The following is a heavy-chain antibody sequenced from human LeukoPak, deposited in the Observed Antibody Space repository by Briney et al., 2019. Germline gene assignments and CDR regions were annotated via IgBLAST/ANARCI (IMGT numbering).Heavy chain of an antibody. CDR1: GVPFSNYY. Sequence: SETLSLTCAVSGVPFSNYYWSWVRQSPRQGLEWIGEINHSGYTNYNPSLKSRVTMSVDTSKNQFSLILTSVTAADAGVYYCTRAVAGHPDWGQGTLVTVSS. J-gene: IGHJ4*02. CDR3: TRAVAGHPD. V-gene: IGHV4-34*01. CDR2: INHSGYT. D-gene: IGHD6-19*01.